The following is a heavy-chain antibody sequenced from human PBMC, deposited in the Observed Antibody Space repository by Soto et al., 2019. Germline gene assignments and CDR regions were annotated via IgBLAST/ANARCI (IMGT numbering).Heavy chain of an antibody. V-gene: IGHV4-59*01. CDR1: GGSISSYY. J-gene: IGHJ4*02. CDR2: IYYSGST. CDR3: ARVPVDSLYFDY. D-gene: IGHD3-22*01. Sequence: QVQLQESGPGLVKPSETLSLTCTVSGGSISSYYWSWIRQPPGKVLEWIGYIYYSGSTNYNPSLESRVTISVDTSKNQFSLKLSSVTAADPAVYDCARVPVDSLYFDYWGQGTLVTVSS.